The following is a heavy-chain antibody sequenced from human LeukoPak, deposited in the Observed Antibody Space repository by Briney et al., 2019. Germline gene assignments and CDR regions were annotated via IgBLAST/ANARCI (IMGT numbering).Heavy chain of an antibody. CDR3: ARGYSYGRLFDY. J-gene: IGHJ4*02. Sequence: SETLSLTCAVYGGSFSGYYWSWIRQPPGKGLEWIGEINHSGSTNYNPSLKSRVTISVDTSKNQLSLKLSSVTAADTAVYYCARGYSYGRLFDYWGQGTLVTVSS. CDR1: GGSFSGYY. CDR2: INHSGST. V-gene: IGHV4-34*01. D-gene: IGHD5-18*01.